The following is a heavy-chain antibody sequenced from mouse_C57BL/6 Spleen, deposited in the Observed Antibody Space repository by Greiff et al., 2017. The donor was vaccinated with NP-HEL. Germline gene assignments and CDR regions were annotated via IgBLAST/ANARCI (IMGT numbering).Heavy chain of an antibody. CDR1: GYTFTDYA. CDR3: ARPLITTVVAEDWFAY. J-gene: IGHJ3*01. V-gene: IGHV1-67*01. D-gene: IGHD1-1*01. CDR2: ISTYYGDA. Sequence: VQLQQSGPELVRPGVSVKISCKGSGYTFTDYAMPWVKQSHAKSLEWIGVISTYYGDASYNQKFKDKATMTVDKSSSTAYMELARLTSEDSAVYYCARPLITTVVAEDWFAYGGQGTLVTVSA.